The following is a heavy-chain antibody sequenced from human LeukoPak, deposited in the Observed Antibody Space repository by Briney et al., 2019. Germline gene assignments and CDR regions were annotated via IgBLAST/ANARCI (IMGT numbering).Heavy chain of an antibody. CDR3: ARDRPHNWFDP. Sequence: GGSXXLSCAASGFTFSSYWMSWVRQAPGKGLEWVANIKQDGSEKYYVDSVKGRFTISRDNAKNTLYLQMNNLRAEDTAVYYCARDRPHNWFDPWGQGTLVTVSS. J-gene: IGHJ5*02. V-gene: IGHV3-7*01. CDR2: IKQDGSEK. D-gene: IGHD6-6*01. CDR1: GFTFSSYW.